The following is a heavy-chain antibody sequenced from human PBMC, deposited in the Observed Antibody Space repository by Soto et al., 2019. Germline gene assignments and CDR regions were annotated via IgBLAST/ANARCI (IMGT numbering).Heavy chain of an antibody. CDR1: GFTFRNDA. D-gene: IGHD2-21*02. J-gene: IGHJ4*02. CDR3: VRGPCGDSWNNDY. CDR2: IPYDGDKI. V-gene: IGHV3-30-3*01. Sequence: QVQLVESGGGVVQPGRSLRLSCAASGFTFRNDAMHWVRQAPGKGLEWMAVIPYDGDKIHYADSVKGRFTISRDNSKNTRYLLINSLRVEDTAVYYCVRGPCGDSWNNDYWGQGTQVTVSS.